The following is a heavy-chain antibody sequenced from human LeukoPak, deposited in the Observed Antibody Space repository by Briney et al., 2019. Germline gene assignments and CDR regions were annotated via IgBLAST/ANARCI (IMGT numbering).Heavy chain of an antibody. D-gene: IGHD2-2*01. CDR3: AKGSTSGYYYYGMDV. CDR1: GFTFSSYA. J-gene: IGHJ6*02. V-gene: IGHV3-23*01. CDR2: ISGSGGST. Sequence: GGSLRLSCAASGFTFSSYAMSWVRQAPGKGLEWVSAISGSGGSTYYADSVKGRFTISRDNSKNTLYLRMNSLRAEDTAVYYCAKGSTSGYYYYGMDVWGQGTTVTVSS.